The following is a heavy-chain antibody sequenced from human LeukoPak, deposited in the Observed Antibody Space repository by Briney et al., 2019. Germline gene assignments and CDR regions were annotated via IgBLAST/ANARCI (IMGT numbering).Heavy chain of an antibody. CDR1: GGTFSSYA. CDR2: IIPIFGTA. J-gene: IGHJ4*02. D-gene: IGHD5-18*01. Sequence: ASVKVSCKASGGTFSSYAISWVRQAPGQGLEWMGGIIPIFGTANYAQKFQGRVTITADESTSTAYMELSSLRSEDTAVYYCARGSSDTAMAPFDYWGQGTLVTVSS. V-gene: IGHV1-69*13. CDR3: ARGSSDTAMAPFDY.